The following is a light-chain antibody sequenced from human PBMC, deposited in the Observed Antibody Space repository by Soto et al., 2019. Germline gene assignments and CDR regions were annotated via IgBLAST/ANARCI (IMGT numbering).Light chain of an antibody. Sequence: IQITHSPSSLSASVGDRVTITCRAGQVISNYLAWYQQKPGKVPELLIFAASTLRSGVPSRFSGGGSGTHFTFTISNLQPEDIATYYCQQYDNLPPTWTFGQGTKVDI. V-gene: IGKV1-33*01. CDR3: QQYDNLPPTWT. J-gene: IGKJ1*01. CDR2: AAS. CDR1: QVISNY.